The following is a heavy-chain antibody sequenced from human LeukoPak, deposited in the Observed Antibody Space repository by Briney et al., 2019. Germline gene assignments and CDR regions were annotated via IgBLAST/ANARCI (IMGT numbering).Heavy chain of an antibody. D-gene: IGHD3-22*01. V-gene: IGHV3-30*04. J-gene: IGHJ4*02. CDR3: ARYYDYDSRGYYYYFDY. CDR2: ISFHGTDS. Sequence: GTSLRLSCAASGFTFISYAIHWVRQAPGKGLEWVAVISFHGTDSFYADSVKGRFTISRDNSKNTLYLQMSSLRADDTAVYYCARYYDYDSRGYYYYFDYWGQGTLVTVSS. CDR1: GFTFISYA.